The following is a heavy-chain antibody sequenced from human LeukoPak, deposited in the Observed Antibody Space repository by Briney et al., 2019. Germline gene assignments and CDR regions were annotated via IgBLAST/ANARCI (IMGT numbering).Heavy chain of an antibody. CDR3: ATRYYDFWSGESDY. CDR1: GYTLTELS. CDR2: FDPEDGET. V-gene: IGHV1-24*01. J-gene: IGHJ4*02. D-gene: IGHD3-3*01. Sequence: AASVTVSCKVSGYTLTELSMHWVRQAPGKGLEWMGGFDPEDGETIYAQKFQGRVTMTEDTSTDTAYMELSSLRSEDTAVYYCATRYYDFWSGESDYWGQGTLVTVSS.